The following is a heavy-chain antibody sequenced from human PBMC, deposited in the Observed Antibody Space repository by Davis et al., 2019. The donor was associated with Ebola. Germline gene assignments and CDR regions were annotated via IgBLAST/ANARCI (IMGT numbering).Heavy chain of an antibody. CDR3: ARETPLLLGDY. J-gene: IGHJ4*02. D-gene: IGHD3-22*01. CDR1: GFTFSSYG. V-gene: IGHV3-33*01. CDR2: IWYDGSNK. Sequence: PGGSLRLSCAASGFTFSSYGMHWVRQAPGKGLEWVAVIWYDGSNKYYADSVKGRFTISRDNSKNTLYLQMNSLRAEDTAVYYCARETPLLLGDYWGQGTLVTVSS.